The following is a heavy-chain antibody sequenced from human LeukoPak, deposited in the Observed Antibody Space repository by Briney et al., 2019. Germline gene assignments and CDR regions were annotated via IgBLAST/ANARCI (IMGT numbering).Heavy chain of an antibody. CDR1: GGSISSYY. D-gene: IGHD2-8*01. CDR3: RRGCTNGVCPFDY. CDR2: IHSSGNT. Sequence: SETLSLTCTVSGGSISSYYWSWIRIRQPAGKGLEWIGRIHSSGNTNYNPSLKSRVTISVDTSKNQFSLKLSSVTAADTAVYYCRRGCTNGVCPFDYWGQGTLVTVSS. J-gene: IGHJ4*02. V-gene: IGHV4-4*07.